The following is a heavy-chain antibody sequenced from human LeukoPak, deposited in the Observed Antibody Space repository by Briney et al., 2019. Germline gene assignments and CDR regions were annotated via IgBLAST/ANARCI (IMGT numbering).Heavy chain of an antibody. CDR1: GGTFSSYA. J-gene: IGHJ4*02. D-gene: IGHD3-10*01. CDR2: IIPIFGTA. Sequence: SVKVSCKASGGTFSSYAISWVRQAPGQGLEWMGGIIPIFGTANCAQKFQGRVTITADESTSTAYMELSSLRSEDTAVYYCARGRRPRYYGSGSYYPDYWGQGTLVTVSS. V-gene: IGHV1-69*13. CDR3: ARGRRPRYYGSGSYYPDY.